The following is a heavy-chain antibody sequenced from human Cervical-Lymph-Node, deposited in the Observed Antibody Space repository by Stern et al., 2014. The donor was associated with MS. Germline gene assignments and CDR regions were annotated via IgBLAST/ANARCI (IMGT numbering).Heavy chain of an antibody. CDR1: ENIFSNFW. D-gene: IGHD4-17*01. CDR2: IYPDDSDT. V-gene: IGHV5-51*01. CDR3: ARHYGYYFDF. J-gene: IGHJ4*02. Sequence: VQLEQSGAEVKKPGESLKISCKVSENIFSNFWIGWLRQMPGQGQEYVGIIYPDDSDTKYSPAFEGQVTISADKSINTAYLHWSSLKASDTAIYYCARHYGYYFDFWGQGTLVTVSS.